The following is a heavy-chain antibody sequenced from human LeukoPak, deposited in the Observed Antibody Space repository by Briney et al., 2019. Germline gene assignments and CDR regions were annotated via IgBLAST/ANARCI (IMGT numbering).Heavy chain of an antibody. CDR1: GYSISSGYF. CDR3: ARRITMVRGVARYYYFDY. CDR2: IYHGGST. V-gene: IGHV4-38-2*02. J-gene: IGHJ4*02. Sequence: SETLSLTCTVSGYSISSGYFWGWIRQPPGKGLEWIGTIYHGGSTYYSPSLKSRVTISVDTSKNQFSLKLSSVTAADTAVYYCARRITMVRGVARYYYFDYWGQGTLVTVSS. D-gene: IGHD3-10*01.